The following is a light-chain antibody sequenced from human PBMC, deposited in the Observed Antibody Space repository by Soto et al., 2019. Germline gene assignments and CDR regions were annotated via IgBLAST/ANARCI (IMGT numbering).Light chain of an antibody. CDR1: QSISSSK. J-gene: IGKJ4*01. CDR3: QQRSKWVT. V-gene: IGKV3D-20*02. Sequence: EIVMTQSPATLSVSPGESATLSCRASQSISSSKLAWSQQQPGQAPRLLIYGASTRATGIPARFSGSGSGTDFTLTIRSLEPEDFAVDYCQQRSKWVTFGRGTKVDIK. CDR2: GAS.